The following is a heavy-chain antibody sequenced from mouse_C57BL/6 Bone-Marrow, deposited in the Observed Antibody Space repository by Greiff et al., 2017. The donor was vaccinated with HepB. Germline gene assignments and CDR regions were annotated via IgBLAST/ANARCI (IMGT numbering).Heavy chain of an antibody. CDR1: GFTFSSYA. J-gene: IGHJ4*01. V-gene: IGHV5-9-1*02. CDR3: TREERDYDDAMDY. CDR2: ISSGGDYI. Sequence: EVQRVESGEGLVKPGGSLKLSCAASGFTFSSYAMSWVRQTPEKRLEWVAYISSGGDYIYYADTVKGRFTISRDNARNTLYLQMSSLKSEDTAMYYCTREERDYDDAMDYWGQGTSVTVSS. D-gene: IGHD2-4*01.